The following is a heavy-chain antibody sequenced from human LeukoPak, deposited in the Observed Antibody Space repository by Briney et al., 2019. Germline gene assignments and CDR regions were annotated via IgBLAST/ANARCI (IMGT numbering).Heavy chain of an antibody. CDR3: ARVQLRYFDWSPSEFDY. V-gene: IGHV1-18*01. J-gene: IGHJ4*02. Sequence: GASVKVSCKASGYTFTSYGISWVRQAPGQGLEWMGWISAYNGNTNYAQKLQGRVTMTTDTSTSIAYMELRSLRSDDTAVYYCARVQLRYFDWSPSEFDYWGQGTLVTVSS. CDR2: ISAYNGNT. CDR1: GYTFTSYG. D-gene: IGHD3-9*01.